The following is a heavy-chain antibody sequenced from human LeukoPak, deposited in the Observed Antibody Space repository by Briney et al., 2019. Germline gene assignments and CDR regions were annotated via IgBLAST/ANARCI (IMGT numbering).Heavy chain of an antibody. Sequence: GGSLRLSCAASGFTFNTYGMSWVRQAPGKGLEWVSGISGSGGATYYADSVKGRFTISRDNAKNSLYLQMNSLRAEDTAVYYCARGREGYSYVYECWGQGTLVTVSS. V-gene: IGHV3-21*01. CDR2: ISGSGGAT. J-gene: IGHJ4*02. CDR3: ARGREGYSYVYEC. CDR1: GFTFNTYG. D-gene: IGHD5-18*01.